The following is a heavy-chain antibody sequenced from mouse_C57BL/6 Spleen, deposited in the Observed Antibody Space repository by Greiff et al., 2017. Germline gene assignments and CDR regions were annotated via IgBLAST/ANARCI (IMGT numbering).Heavy chain of an antibody. Sequence: VQLQESGPGLVQPSQSLSITCTASGFSLTSYGVHWVRQSPGKGLEWMGVIWTGGSNDYNAAFISRLGIGKDNSNSQVFFKMNILLADDTAIYYCASKGLSCNNIYAMDYWGQGTSVTVSS. V-gene: IGHV2-2*01. D-gene: IGHD3-1*01. J-gene: IGHJ4*01. CDR3: ASKGLSCNNIYAMDY. CDR2: IWTGGSN. CDR1: GFSLTSYG.